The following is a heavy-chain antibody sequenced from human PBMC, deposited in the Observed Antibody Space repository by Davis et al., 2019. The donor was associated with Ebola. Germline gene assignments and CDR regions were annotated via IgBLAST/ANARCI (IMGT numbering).Heavy chain of an antibody. Sequence: GGSLRLSCAASGFTFSSYWMNWVRQAPGKGLEWVSSISGSSYYIYYAVSVMGRFTISRDNAKNSLYLQMNSLRAEDTAVYYCARATYYYGSGSYPFDYWGQGTLVTVSS. CDR2: ISGSSYYI. V-gene: IGHV3-21*01. CDR3: ARATYYYGSGSYPFDY. D-gene: IGHD3-10*01. CDR1: GFTFSSYW. J-gene: IGHJ4*02.